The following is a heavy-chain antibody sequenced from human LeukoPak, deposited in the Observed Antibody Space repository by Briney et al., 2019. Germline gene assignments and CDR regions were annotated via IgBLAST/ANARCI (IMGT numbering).Heavy chain of an antibody. D-gene: IGHD3-22*01. CDR2: ISSNGGST. CDR3: ARDSSGYLDY. V-gene: IGHV3-64*01. J-gene: IGHJ4*02. Sequence: GGSLRLSCAASGFTFSSYAMHWVRQAPGKGLEYVSAISSNGGSTYYANSVKGRFTISRDNSKNTLYLQMGSLRAEDMAVYYCARDSSGYLDYWGQGTLVTVSS. CDR1: GFTFSSYA.